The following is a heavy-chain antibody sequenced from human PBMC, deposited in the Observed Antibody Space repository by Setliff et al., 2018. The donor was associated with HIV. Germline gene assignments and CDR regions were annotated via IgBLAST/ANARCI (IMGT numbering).Heavy chain of an antibody. CDR1: GYTFTNHW. D-gene: IGHD2-15*01. CDR2: IYPGDSDV. V-gene: IGHV5-51*01. Sequence: GETLKISCQASGYTFTNHWIGWVRQMPGEGLEWMAIIYPGDSDVRYNPSFQGQVTVSVDKSINTAYLQWSSLKASDTATYYCAREHRLCSGERCVLPDYWGQGTLVTVSS. CDR3: AREHRLCSGERCVLPDY. J-gene: IGHJ4*02.